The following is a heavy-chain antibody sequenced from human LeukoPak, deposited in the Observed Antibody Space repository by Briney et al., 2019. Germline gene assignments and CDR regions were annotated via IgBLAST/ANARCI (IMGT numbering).Heavy chain of an antibody. Sequence: GGSLRLSCTASGFTFSGYSMNWIRQAPGKGLEWVSSISGSGDNTYYADSVKGRFTISRDNSKNTLYVQMNSLRAEDTAVYYCAKKRGSNFGAFDYWGQGTLVTVSS. CDR1: GFTFSGYS. D-gene: IGHD5-18*01. J-gene: IGHJ4*02. CDR2: ISGSGDNT. V-gene: IGHV3-23*01. CDR3: AKKRGSNFGAFDY.